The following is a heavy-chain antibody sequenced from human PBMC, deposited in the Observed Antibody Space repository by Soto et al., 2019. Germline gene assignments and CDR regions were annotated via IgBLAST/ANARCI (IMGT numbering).Heavy chain of an antibody. D-gene: IGHD2-21*01. V-gene: IGHV4-4*02. Sequence: QVQLQESGPGLMKPSGTLSLTCAVSGGSITSNWWSWVRQPPGKGLEGIAEIFHTGRANYNPSPMGPLTISMDKSRNHLSLNLTSVTAADTAVYYCARHIAVSGTRGFDHWGQGTLVTVSS. CDR2: IFHTGRA. CDR1: GGSITSNW. CDR3: ARHIAVSGTRGFDH. J-gene: IGHJ4*02.